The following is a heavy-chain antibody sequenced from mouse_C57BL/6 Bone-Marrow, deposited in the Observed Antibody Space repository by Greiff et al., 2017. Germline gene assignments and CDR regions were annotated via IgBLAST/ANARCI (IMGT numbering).Heavy chain of an antibody. D-gene: IGHD6-1*01. Sequence: VQLQQPGPELVKPGASVKISCKASGYSFTGYYMNWVKQSPEKSLEWIGEINPSTGGTTYNQKFKAKATLTVDKSSSTAYMQLKSLTSEDSAVYYCARKQLLDYWGQGTTLTVSS. CDR1: GYSFTGYY. CDR2: INPSTGGT. V-gene: IGHV1-42*01. CDR3: ARKQLLDY. J-gene: IGHJ2*01.